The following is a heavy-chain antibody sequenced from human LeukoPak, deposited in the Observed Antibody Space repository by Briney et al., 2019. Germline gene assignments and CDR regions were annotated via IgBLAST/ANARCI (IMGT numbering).Heavy chain of an antibody. Sequence: SETLSLTCAVSGYSISSGYYWGWIRPPPGKGLEWIGIIYQSGSTFYNPSLKTRVTISVDTSKNQFSLTLSSVTAADTAVYYCARIFGSGNENYFYYMDAWGKGTTVTVSS. CDR2: IYQSGST. J-gene: IGHJ6*03. CDR1: GYSISSGYY. CDR3: ARIFGSGNENYFYYMDA. D-gene: IGHD3-10*01. V-gene: IGHV4-38-2*01.